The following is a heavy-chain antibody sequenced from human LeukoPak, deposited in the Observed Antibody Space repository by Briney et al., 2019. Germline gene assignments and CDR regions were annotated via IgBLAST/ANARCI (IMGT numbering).Heavy chain of an antibody. J-gene: IGHJ5*02. D-gene: IGHD6-19*01. V-gene: IGHV3-30*02. CDR3: ARAIGATSGWSLS. CDR2: IRYDGSNK. CDR1: GFTFSSYG. Sequence: PGGSLRLSCAASGFTFSSYGMHWVRQAPGKGLEWVAFIRYDGSNKYYADSVKGRFTISRDNSKNTLYLQMNSLRAEDTAVYYCARAIGATSGWSLSWGQGTLVTVSS.